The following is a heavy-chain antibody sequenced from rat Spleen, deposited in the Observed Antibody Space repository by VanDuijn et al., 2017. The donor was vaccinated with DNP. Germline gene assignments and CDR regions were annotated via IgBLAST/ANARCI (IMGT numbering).Heavy chain of an antibody. Sequence: EVQLQESGPGLVKPSQSLSLTCSVTGYSITSTYWGWIRKFPGNKMEWVGHISYSGSNSYNQSLKSRISITRDTSKNQFFLKLNSVTSGDTATYYCARWNIGTTTLDYWGQGVMVTVSS. CDR1: GYSITSTY. D-gene: IGHD1-5*01. CDR2: ISYSGSN. CDR3: ARWNIGTTTLDY. V-gene: IGHV3-1*01. J-gene: IGHJ2*01.